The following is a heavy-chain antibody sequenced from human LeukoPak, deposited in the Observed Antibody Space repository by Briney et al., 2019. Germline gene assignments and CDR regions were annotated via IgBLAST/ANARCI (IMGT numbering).Heavy chain of an antibody. CDR3: AREYSSGWYGTHFDY. D-gene: IGHD6-19*01. Sequence: GGSLRLSCAASGFTFSSYAMNWVRQAPGKGLGWVSYISSSSSTIYYADSVKGRFTISRDNAKNSLYLQMNSLRAEDTAVYYCAREYSSGWYGTHFDYWGQGTLVTVSS. CDR2: ISSSSSTI. V-gene: IGHV3-48*01. CDR1: GFTFSSYA. J-gene: IGHJ4*02.